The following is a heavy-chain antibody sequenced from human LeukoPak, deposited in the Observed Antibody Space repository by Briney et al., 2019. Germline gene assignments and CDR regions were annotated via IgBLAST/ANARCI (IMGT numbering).Heavy chain of an antibody. V-gene: IGHV5-51*01. Sequence: GESLKISCQGSGYSFTSYWLAWVRQMHGKGLEWMGIIYPGDSDTRYSPSFQGQVTISADKSISIAYLQWSSLKASDTAMYYCAKFSGSYMTNFDYWDQGTLVTVSS. J-gene: IGHJ4*02. CDR2: IYPGDSDT. CDR1: GYSFTSYW. D-gene: IGHD1-26*01. CDR3: AKFSGSYMTNFDY.